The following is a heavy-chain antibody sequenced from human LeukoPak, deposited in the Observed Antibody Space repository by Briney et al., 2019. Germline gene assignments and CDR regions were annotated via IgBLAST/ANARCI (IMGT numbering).Heavy chain of an antibody. Sequence: SETLSLTRTVSGGSISSYYWSWIRQPPGKGLEWIGYIYYSGSTNYNPSLKSRVTISVDTSKNQFSLKLSSVTAADTAVYYCASYYSGYFDYWGQGTLVTVSS. CDR3: ASYYSGYFDY. CDR1: GGSISSYY. J-gene: IGHJ4*02. D-gene: IGHD3-22*01. CDR2: IYYSGST. V-gene: IGHV4-59*01.